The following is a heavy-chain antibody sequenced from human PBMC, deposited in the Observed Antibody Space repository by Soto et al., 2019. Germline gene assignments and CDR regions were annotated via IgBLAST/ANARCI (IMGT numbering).Heavy chain of an antibody. J-gene: IGHJ6*02. Sequence: QAHLVQSGGEVKKPGASVKVSCKASGYTFTDYSISWVRQAPGQGLEWMGWISAYSGHTNYVQHLRGRVAMGTDTPTSTAYMELRNLTSDDTSVYYCARDVEWELVVLRLSFSGMDVWGRGTSITVSS. D-gene: IGHD1-26*01. CDR1: GYTFTDYS. V-gene: IGHV1-18*01. CDR3: ARDVEWELVVLRLSFSGMDV. CDR2: ISAYSGHT.